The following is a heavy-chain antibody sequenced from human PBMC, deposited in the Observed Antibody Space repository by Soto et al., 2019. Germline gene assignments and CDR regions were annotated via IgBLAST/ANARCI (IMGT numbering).Heavy chain of an antibody. J-gene: IGHJ5*02. CDR2: IWYDGSNK. CDR3: ARDRIVVVPAASSNWFDP. V-gene: IGHV3-33*01. Sequence: PGGSLRLSCAASGFTFSSYGMHWVRQAPGKGLEWVAVIWYDGSNKYYADSVKGRFTISRDNSKNTLYLQMNSLRAEDTAVYYCARDRIVVVPAASSNWFDPWGQGTLVTVSS. CDR1: GFTFSSYG. D-gene: IGHD2-2*01.